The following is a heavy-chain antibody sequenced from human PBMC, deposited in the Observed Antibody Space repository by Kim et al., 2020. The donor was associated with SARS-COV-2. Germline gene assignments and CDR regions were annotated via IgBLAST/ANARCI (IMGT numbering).Heavy chain of an antibody. Sequence: SETLSLTCAVYGGSFSGYYWSWIRQPPGKGLEWIGEINHSGSTNYNPSLKSRVTISVDTSKNQFSLKLSSVTAADTAVYYCARGYYYVYWGQGTLVTVSS. CDR1: GGSFSGYY. D-gene: IGHD3-10*02. CDR2: INHSGST. V-gene: IGHV4-34*01. CDR3: ARGYYYVY. J-gene: IGHJ4*02.